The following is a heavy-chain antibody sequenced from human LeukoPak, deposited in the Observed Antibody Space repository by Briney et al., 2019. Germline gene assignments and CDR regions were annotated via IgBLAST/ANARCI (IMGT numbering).Heavy chain of an antibody. V-gene: IGHV3-23*01. D-gene: IGHD2-15*01. CDR3: ASAVAATTHDY. J-gene: IGHJ4*02. CDR1: GFTLSSYA. CDR2: ISGSGGST. Sequence: GGSLRLSCAASGFTLSSYAMSWVRQAPGKGLEWVSAISGSGGSTYYADSVKGRFTISRDNSKNTLYLQMNSLRAEDTAVYYCASAVAATTHDYWGQGTLVTVSS.